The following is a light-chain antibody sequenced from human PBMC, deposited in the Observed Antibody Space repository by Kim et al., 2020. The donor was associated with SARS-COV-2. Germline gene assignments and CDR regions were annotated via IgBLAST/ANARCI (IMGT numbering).Light chain of an antibody. J-gene: IGLJ2*01. CDR2: QYT. CDR1: KLGDKD. V-gene: IGLV3-1*01. CDR3: QAWDSSTAV. Sequence: SYELTQPPSVSVSPGQTASITCSGDKLGDKDASWYQQKPGQSPVLVIYQYTRRPSGIPERFSGSNSGNTATLTISGTQAMDEADYYCQAWDSSTAVFGRGTQLTVL.